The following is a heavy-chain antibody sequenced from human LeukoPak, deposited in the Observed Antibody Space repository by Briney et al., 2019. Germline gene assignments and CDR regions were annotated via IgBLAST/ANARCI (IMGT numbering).Heavy chain of an antibody. V-gene: IGHV3-23*01. J-gene: IGHJ4*02. CDR3: AREGLSSSGSYVLDY. CDR1: GFTFSSYA. D-gene: IGHD3-10*01. CDR2: ITGSGGST. Sequence: PGGSLRLSCAASGFTFSSYAMTWVRQAPGKGLEWVSTITGSGGSTYYADSVKGRFTISRDNSKNTLYLQMNSLRAEDTAVYYCAREGLSSSGSYVLDYWGQGTLVTVSS.